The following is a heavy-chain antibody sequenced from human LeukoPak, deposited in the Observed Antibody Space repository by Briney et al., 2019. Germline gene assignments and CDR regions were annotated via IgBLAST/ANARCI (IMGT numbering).Heavy chain of an antibody. CDR3: ASGSGWVFDY. D-gene: IGHD6-19*01. CDR1: GLPFSSHW. Sequence: GGSLRLSCAASGLPFSSHWLNWVRQAPGKGLEWVANIKQDGSEKSYVDSVRGRFTISRDNAKNSLYLQMNSLRAEDTAVYYCASGSGWVFDYWGQGTLVTVSS. CDR2: IKQDGSEK. V-gene: IGHV3-7*01. J-gene: IGHJ4*02.